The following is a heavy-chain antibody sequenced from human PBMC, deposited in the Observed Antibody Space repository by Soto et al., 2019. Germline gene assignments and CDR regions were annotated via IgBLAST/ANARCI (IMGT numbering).Heavy chain of an antibody. Sequence: GGSLILSCAASGFTFSSYAMSWVRQAPGKGLEWVSRINTDGASTSYADSLKGRFTISRDNAKNTLYLQMNSLRAEDTAVYYCTRAGSYRSDYWGQGTLVTVSS. CDR2: INTDGAST. V-gene: IGHV3-74*01. CDR3: TRAGSYRSDY. CDR1: GFTFSSYA. J-gene: IGHJ4*02. D-gene: IGHD3-10*01.